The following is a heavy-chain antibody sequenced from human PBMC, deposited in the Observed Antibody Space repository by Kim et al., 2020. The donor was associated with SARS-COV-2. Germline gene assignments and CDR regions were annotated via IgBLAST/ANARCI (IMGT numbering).Heavy chain of an antibody. J-gene: IGHJ4*02. D-gene: IGHD3-3*01. CDR2: INPNSGGT. CDR3: ARDFGPEYYDFWSGYSDY. Sequence: ASVKVSCKASGYTFTGYYMHWVRQAPGQGLEWMGRINPNSGGTNYAQKFQGRVTMTRDTSISTAYMELSRLRSDDTAVYYCARDFGPEYYDFWSGYSDYWGQGTLVTVSS. CDR1: GYTFTGYY. V-gene: IGHV1-2*06.